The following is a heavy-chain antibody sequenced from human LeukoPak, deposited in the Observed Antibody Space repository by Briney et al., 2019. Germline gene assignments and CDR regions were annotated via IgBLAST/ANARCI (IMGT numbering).Heavy chain of an antibody. CDR1: GFTFSSYS. CDR3: AREMQWLTPTYAFDI. D-gene: IGHD6-19*01. CDR2: ISSSSSYI. J-gene: IGHJ3*02. Sequence: GRSLRLSCAASGFTFSSYSMNWVRQAPGKGLEWVSSISSSSSYIYYADSVKGRFTISRDNAKNSLYLQMNSLRAEDTAVYYCAREMQWLTPTYAFDIWGQGTMVTVSS. V-gene: IGHV3-21*01.